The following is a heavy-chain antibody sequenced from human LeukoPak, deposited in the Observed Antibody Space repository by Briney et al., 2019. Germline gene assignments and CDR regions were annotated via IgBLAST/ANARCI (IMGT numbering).Heavy chain of an antibody. V-gene: IGHV3-7*03. CDR2: IDQDGSEK. CDR1: GFAFSRYW. D-gene: IGHD2-2*01. CDR3: AKSGVGSSTKSMRYYYYYMDV. Sequence: PGGSLRLSCAASGFAFSRYWMSWVRQAPGKGLEWVANIDQDGSEKYYLDSVKGRFTISRDNAKNSLYLQMNSLRAEDTAVYYCAKSGVGSSTKSMRYYYYYMDVWGKGTTVTVSS. J-gene: IGHJ6*03.